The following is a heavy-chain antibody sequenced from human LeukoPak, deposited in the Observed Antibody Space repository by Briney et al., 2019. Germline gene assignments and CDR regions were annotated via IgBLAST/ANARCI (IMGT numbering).Heavy chain of an antibody. J-gene: IGHJ5*02. D-gene: IGHD2-21*01. V-gene: IGHV3-21*01. CDR1: GFTFSSYS. Sequence: GGSLRLSCAASGFTFSSYSMNWVRQAPGKGLEWVSSISSSSSYIYYADSVKGRFTISRDNAKNSLYLQMNSLRAEDTAVYYCARVGLVVVNNNWFDPWGQGTLVTVSS. CDR2: ISSSSSYI. CDR3: ARVGLVVVNNNWFDP.